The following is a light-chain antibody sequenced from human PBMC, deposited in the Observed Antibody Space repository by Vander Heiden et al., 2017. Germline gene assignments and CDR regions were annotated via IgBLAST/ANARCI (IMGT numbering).Light chain of an antibody. CDR1: SSYVGGYNY. CDR2: DVS. V-gene: IGLV2-14*03. J-gene: IGLJ3*02. Sequence: QSALPQPSSVSGSPGQSITISFTGTSSYVGGYNYVSWYQQRPGKAPELMIYDVSTRPSGVSNRFSGSKSGNTASLTISGLQAEDEADYYCSAYTSSHTLVFGGGTKLTVL. CDR3: SAYTSSHTLV.